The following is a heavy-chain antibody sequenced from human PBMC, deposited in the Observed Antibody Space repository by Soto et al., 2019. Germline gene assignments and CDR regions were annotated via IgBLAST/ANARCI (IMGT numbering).Heavy chain of an antibody. J-gene: IGHJ4*02. D-gene: IGHD3-22*01. V-gene: IGHV3-33*01. CDR1: GFTFNTYG. CDR3: ARDRLYYDSSGYYDY. Sequence: QVQLVESGGGAVQPGRSLRLSCAASGFTFNTYGMHWVRQAPGKGLEWVAVIWYDGSNKYYTDSVKGRFTISRDNSKNTLYLQMNSLRAEDTAVYYCARDRLYYDSSGYYDYWGQGTLVTVSS. CDR2: IWYDGSNK.